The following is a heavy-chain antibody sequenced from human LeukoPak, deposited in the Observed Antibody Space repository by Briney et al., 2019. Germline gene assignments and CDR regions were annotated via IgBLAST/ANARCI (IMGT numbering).Heavy chain of an antibody. CDR3: AKSAPSSVAGNFDY. Sequence: PGGSLRLSCAASGFTFVDYAMQWVRQAPGRGLEWVSGISWNSGSIGYADSVKGRFTISRDNAKNSLYLQMNSLRAEDTALYYCAKSAPSSVAGNFDYWGQGTLVTVSS. D-gene: IGHD6-19*01. CDR1: GFTFVDYA. V-gene: IGHV3-9*01. J-gene: IGHJ4*02. CDR2: ISWNSGSI.